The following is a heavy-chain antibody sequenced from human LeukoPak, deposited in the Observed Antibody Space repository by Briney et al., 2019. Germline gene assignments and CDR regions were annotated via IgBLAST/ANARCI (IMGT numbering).Heavy chain of an antibody. D-gene: IGHD2-2*01. J-gene: IGHJ4*02. CDR2: ISAYNGNT. CDR3: ARDSLYCSSTSCYPDLKDFDY. Sequence: ASVTLSCKASGYTFTSYGISWVRQAPGQGLEWMGWISAYNGNTNYAQKLQGRVTMTTDTSTSTAYMELRSLRSDDTAVYYCARDSLYCSSTSCYPDLKDFDYWGQGTLVTVSS. V-gene: IGHV1-18*01. CDR1: GYTFTSYG.